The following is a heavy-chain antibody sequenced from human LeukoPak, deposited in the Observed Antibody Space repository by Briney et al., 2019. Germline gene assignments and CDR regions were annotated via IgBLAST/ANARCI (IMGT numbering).Heavy chain of an antibody. CDR2: VYTSGTT. J-gene: IGHJ6*03. CDR3: ARAVPNYGRRDYCYYMDV. Sequence: SQTLSLTCTVSGGSISSGSKYWSWVRQPAGKGLEWIGRVYTSGTTSYNPSLKSRVTISVDTSKNQFSLRLSSVTAADTAVYYCARAVPNYGRRDYCYYMDVWGKGTTVTISS. V-gene: IGHV4-61*02. D-gene: IGHD3-16*01. CDR1: GGSISSGSKY.